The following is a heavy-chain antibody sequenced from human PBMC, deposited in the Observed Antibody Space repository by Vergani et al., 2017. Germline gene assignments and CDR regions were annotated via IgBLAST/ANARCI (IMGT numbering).Heavy chain of an antibody. Sequence: QVQLQQWGAGLLKPSETLSLTCAVYGGSFSGYYWSWIRQPPGKGLEWIGEINHSGSTNYNPSLKSRVTISVDTSKNQFSLKLSSVTAADTAVYDCARGKSRGPYYYDSSGYVQVRYYYGMDVWGQGTTVTVSS. CDR3: ARGKSRGPYYYDSSGYVQVRYYYGMDV. CDR2: INHSGST. D-gene: IGHD3-22*01. J-gene: IGHJ6*02. V-gene: IGHV4-34*01. CDR1: GGSFSGYY.